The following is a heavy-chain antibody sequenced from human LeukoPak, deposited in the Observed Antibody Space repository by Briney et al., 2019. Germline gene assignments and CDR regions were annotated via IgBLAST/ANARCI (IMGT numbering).Heavy chain of an antibody. CDR3: ARDAGTDAFDI. Sequence: SETLSLTCTVSGGSISGSYWSWIRQPPGKGLEWIGYIYYGGNTLYNPSLKSRVIISVDASQNQFYLKLSSVTAADTAVYYCARDAGTDAFDIWGQGTMVTVSS. CDR2: IYYGGNT. D-gene: IGHD6-13*01. J-gene: IGHJ3*02. CDR1: GGSISGSY. V-gene: IGHV4-59*01.